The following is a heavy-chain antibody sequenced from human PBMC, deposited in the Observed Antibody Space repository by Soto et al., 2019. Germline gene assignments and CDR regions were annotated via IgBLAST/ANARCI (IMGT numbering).Heavy chain of an antibody. J-gene: IGHJ4*02. D-gene: IGHD5-12*01. Sequence: ASVKVSCKASGYIFTTYAIHWVRQAPGQSLEWMGWINAGNGNTRYSQKFQGRVTIARDTSASTAYMELSSLRFEDTAVYYCTSEDVATGLVWGPGSLVTVSS. V-gene: IGHV1-3*01. CDR3: TSEDVATGLV. CDR2: INAGNGNT. CDR1: GYIFTTYA.